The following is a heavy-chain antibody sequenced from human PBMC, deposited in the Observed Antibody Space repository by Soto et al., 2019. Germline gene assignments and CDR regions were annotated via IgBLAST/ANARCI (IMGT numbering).Heavy chain of an antibody. CDR2: IWYDGSNK. CDR3: AREQSSSWYRRYYYYGMDV. J-gene: IGHJ6*02. CDR1: GFTFSSYG. Sequence: QVQLVESGGGVVQPGRSLRLSCAASGFTFSSYGMHWVRQAPGKGLEWVAVIWYDGSNKYYADSVKSRFTISRANSKNTLYLQMNSLRAEDTAVYYCAREQSSSWYRRYYYYGMDVWCQGTTVT. V-gene: IGHV3-33*01. D-gene: IGHD6-13*01.